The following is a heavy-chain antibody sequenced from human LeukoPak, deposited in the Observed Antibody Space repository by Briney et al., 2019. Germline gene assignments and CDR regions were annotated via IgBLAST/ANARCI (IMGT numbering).Heavy chain of an antibody. CDR3: ARDKTQIWFGEGLWYFDY. V-gene: IGHV1-18*01. CDR2: ISPYNGNT. CDR1: GYTFTSYD. J-gene: IGHJ4*02. D-gene: IGHD3-10*01. Sequence: ASVKVSCKASGYTFTSYDIHWVRQATGQGLEWMGWISPYNGNTKYAQKLQGRVTMTTDTSTSTAYMELRSLRSDDTAVYYCARDKTQIWFGEGLWYFDYWGQGTPVTVSS.